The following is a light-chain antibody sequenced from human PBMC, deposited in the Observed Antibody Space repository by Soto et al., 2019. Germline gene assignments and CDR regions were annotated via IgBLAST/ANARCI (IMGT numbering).Light chain of an antibody. V-gene: IGKV3-15*01. CDR3: QQLNYWPRIT. J-gene: IGKJ5*01. CDR2: GAS. Sequence: DIVMTQSPGTLSVSPGERATLSCRASQSVGTNLAWYQQRPGQAPRLLVYGASTRASGIPPRFSGSWSGTDFTLTISSLQSEDFAVYYCQQLNYWPRITFGQGTRLEIK. CDR1: QSVGTN.